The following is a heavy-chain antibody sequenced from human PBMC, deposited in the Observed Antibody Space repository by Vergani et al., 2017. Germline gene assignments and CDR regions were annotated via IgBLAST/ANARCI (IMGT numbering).Heavy chain of an antibody. CDR1: GDSISSGVYY. D-gene: IGHD3-22*01. V-gene: IGHV4-31*03. Sequence: LQLQESGPRLVKPSQTLSLTCTVSGDSISSGVYYWNWIRQHPGKGLEWIGYIYSTGSTHHNPSLRRRINMSVDTSKNQFSLKLNSVTAADTAMYYCARMGGYDEGDAFRIGYFDSWGPGILVTVSS. J-gene: IGHJ4*02. CDR2: IYSTGST. CDR3: ARMGGYDEGDAFRIGYFDS.